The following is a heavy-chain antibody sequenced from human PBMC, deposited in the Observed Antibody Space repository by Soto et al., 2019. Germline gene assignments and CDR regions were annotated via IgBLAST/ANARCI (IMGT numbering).Heavy chain of an antibody. CDR2: IYYSGST. CDR1: GGSISSSSYY. CDR3: ARHQYYGSGSFHFDY. D-gene: IGHD3-10*01. J-gene: IGHJ4*02. Sequence: SETLSLTCTVSGGSISSSSYYWGWIRQPPGKGLEWIGSIYYSGSTYYNPSLKSRVTISVDTSKNQFSLKLSSVTAADTAVYYCARHQYYGSGSFHFDYWGQGTLVTVSS. V-gene: IGHV4-39*01.